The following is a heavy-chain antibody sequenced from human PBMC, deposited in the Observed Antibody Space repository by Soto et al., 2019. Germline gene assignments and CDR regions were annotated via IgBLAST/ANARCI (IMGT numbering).Heavy chain of an antibody. J-gene: IGHJ5*02. CDR1: GGSISSGGYY. Sequence: ASETLSLTCTVSGGSISSGGYYWSWIRQHPGKGLEWIGYIYYSGSTYYNPSLKSRVTISVDTSKNQFSLKLSSVTAADTAVYYRARSRLAARLSWFDPWGQGTLVTVSS. CDR3: ARSRLAARLSWFDP. V-gene: IGHV4-31*03. D-gene: IGHD6-6*01. CDR2: IYYSGST.